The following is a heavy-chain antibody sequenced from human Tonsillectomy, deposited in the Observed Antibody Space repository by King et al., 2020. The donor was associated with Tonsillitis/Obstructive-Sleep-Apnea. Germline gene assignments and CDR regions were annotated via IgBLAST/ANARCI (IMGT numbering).Heavy chain of an antibody. CDR2: ISGSGGST. CDR3: AKDGRIPATGTYYYYGMDV. Sequence: VQLVESGGGLVQPGGSLRLSCAASGFTFSSYAMSWVRQAPGKGLEWVSAISGSGGSTYYADSVKGRFTISRDNSKNTLYLQMNSLRAGDTAVYYCAKDGRIPATGTYYYYGMDVWGQGAPVTVSS. CDR1: GFTFSSYA. J-gene: IGHJ6*02. D-gene: IGHD6-13*01. V-gene: IGHV3-23*04.